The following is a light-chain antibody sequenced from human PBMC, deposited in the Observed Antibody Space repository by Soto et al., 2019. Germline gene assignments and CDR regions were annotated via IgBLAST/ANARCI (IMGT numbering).Light chain of an antibody. Sequence: EIVFTQSPGTLSLSPGERATLSCRASQTFSNSFLSWFQQIPGQAPRLLIYGASMRATGIPDRFSGSGSGTDFTLTISRLEPEDFAVYYCQQCGSSSTFGQGTRL. CDR3: QQCGSSST. J-gene: IGKJ5*01. CDR2: GAS. V-gene: IGKV3-20*01. CDR1: QTFSNSF.